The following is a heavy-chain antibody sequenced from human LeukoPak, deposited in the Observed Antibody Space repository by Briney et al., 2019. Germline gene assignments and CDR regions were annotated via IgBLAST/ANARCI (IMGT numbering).Heavy chain of an antibody. CDR1: GFTFSSYA. CDR3: AKVRDGYNYLSDFDY. Sequence: TGGSLRFSCAASGFTFSSYAMSWVRQAPGKGLEWVSAISGSGGSTYYADSVKGRFTISRDNSKNTLYLQMNSLRAEDTAVYYCAKVRDGYNYLSDFDYWGQGTLVTVSS. V-gene: IGHV3-23*01. D-gene: IGHD5-24*01. CDR2: ISGSGGST. J-gene: IGHJ4*02.